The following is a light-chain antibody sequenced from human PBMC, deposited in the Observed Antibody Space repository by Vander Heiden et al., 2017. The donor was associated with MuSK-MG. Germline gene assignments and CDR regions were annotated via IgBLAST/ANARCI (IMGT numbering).Light chain of an antibody. V-gene: IGKV1-9*01. CDR3: QQLESYPPIT. Sequence: IQLTQSPSSLSASVGDRVTITCRASQGIRSYLAWYQQKPGKAPKLLIYDASTLQSGVPSRFSGSGSGTDFTLTISSRQPEDFATYYCQQLESYPPITFGQGTRLEIK. CDR1: QGIRSY. J-gene: IGKJ5*01. CDR2: DAS.